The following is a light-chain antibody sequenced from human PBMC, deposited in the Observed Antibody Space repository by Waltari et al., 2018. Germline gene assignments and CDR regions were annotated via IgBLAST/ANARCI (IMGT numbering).Light chain of an antibody. CDR3: CSYRSGNTVL. J-gene: IGLJ2*01. Sequence: QSALTQPPSVSKSLGQSVTISCTGTSSDIGGYNGVYWYQQHSGTAPRLLIDDVSKRPSGVSDRFSGSKSGNTASLTISGLQPGYEADYYCCSYRSGNTVLFGGGTRLTVI. V-gene: IGLV2-18*02. CDR2: DVS. CDR1: SSDIGGYNG.